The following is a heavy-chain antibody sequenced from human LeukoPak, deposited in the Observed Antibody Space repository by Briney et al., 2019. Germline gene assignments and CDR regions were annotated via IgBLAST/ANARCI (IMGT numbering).Heavy chain of an antibody. J-gene: IGHJ5*02. V-gene: IGHV3-21*01. CDR2: ITRSSTST. D-gene: IGHD1-20*01. CDR1: GFTFSSYS. CDR3: ARDNWNDAPGGFDP. Sequence: GESLRLSCAASGFTFSSYSMNWVRQAPGKGLEWVSSITRSSTSTYYTDSVRGRFTISRDNAKNSLYLQMNSLRAEDTAVYYCARDNWNDAPGGFDPWGQGTLVTVSS.